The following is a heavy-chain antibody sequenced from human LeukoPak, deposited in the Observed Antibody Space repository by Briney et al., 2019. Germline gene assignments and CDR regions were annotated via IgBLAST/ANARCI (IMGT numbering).Heavy chain of an antibody. CDR1: GGSISSSSYY. J-gene: IGHJ4*02. CDR3: ARQGTGIQPSN. CDR2: IYYSGGT. D-gene: IGHD5-18*01. V-gene: IGHV4-39*01. Sequence: PSETLSLTCTVSGGSISSSSYYWGWIRQPPGKGLEWIGSIYYSGGTYYNPSLKSRVTISVDTSKNQFSLKLSSVTAADTAVYYCARQGTGIQPSNWGQGTLVTVSS.